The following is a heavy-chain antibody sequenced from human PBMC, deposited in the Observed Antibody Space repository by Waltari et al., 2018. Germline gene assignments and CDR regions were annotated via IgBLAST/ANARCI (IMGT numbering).Heavy chain of an antibody. CDR2: IYYSGST. D-gene: IGHD3-16*01. CDR1: GFPFDDYA. CDR3: ARAPGLTPDY. V-gene: IGHV4-59*01. Sequence: VQLVESGVGLVQPGRSLRLSCAASGFPFDDYAMHWVRQAPGKGLEWIGYIYYSGSTNYNPSLKSRVTISVDTSKNQFSLKLSSVTAADTAVYYCARAPGLTPDYWGQGTLVTVSS. J-gene: IGHJ4*02.